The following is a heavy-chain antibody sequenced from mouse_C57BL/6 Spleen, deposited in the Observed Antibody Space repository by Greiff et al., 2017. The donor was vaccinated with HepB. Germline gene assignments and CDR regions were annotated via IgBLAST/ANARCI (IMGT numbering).Heavy chain of an antibody. CDR3: ARSELLRSYYAMDY. CDR2: INPGSGGT. Sequence: QVQLKQSGAELVRPGTSVKVSCKASGYAFTNYLIEWVKQRPGQGLEWIGVINPGSGGTNYNQKFKGKATLTADKSSSTAYMQLSSLTSEDSAVYFCARSELLRSYYAMDYWGQGTSVTVSS. CDR1: GYAFTNYL. V-gene: IGHV1-54*01. D-gene: IGHD1-1*01. J-gene: IGHJ4*01.